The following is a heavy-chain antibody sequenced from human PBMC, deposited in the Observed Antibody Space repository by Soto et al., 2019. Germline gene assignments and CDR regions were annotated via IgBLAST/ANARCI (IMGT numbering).Heavy chain of an antibody. D-gene: IGHD2-2*01. Sequence: ASVKVSCKASGYTFTSYYMHWVRQAPGQGLEWMGIINPSGGSTSYAQKFQGRVTMTRDTSTSTVYMELSSLISEDTAVYYCAREPQKNCSSTSCNAFDIWGQGTMVTVSS. V-gene: IGHV1-46*01. CDR1: GYTFTSYY. CDR3: AREPQKNCSSTSCNAFDI. CDR2: INPSGGST. J-gene: IGHJ3*02.